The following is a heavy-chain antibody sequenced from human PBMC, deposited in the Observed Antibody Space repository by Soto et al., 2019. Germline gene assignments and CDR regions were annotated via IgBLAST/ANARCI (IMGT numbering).Heavy chain of an antibody. CDR3: ASDLGYGDYGTDF. CDR2: INGDNGNT. CDR1: GYSFSNNG. D-gene: IGHD4-17*01. Sequence: QVQLVQSGAEVKKPGASVKVSCQASGYSFSNNGISWVRQAPGQGFEWMGWINGDNGNTNYAQKFQDRVTMTTDTSTSTAYMELRSLRSDDTAVYYCASDLGYGDYGTDFWGQGTLVTVSS. J-gene: IGHJ4*02. V-gene: IGHV1-18*04.